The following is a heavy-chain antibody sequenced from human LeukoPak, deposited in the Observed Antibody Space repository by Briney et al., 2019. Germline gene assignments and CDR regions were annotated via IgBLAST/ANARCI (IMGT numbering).Heavy chain of an antibody. CDR2: IYGSGIT. D-gene: IGHD3-22*01. CDR3: ARLKFYDSTGYSPGYYMDV. Sequence: SETLSLTCTVSGDSIISNYWSWLRQSAGTGLEWIGRIYGSGITDYNPSLKSRVTMSLDTSRKQFSLRLTSVTAADTAVYYCARLKFYDSTGYSPGYYMDVWGKGTTVSVFS. V-gene: IGHV4-4*07. CDR1: GDSIISNY. J-gene: IGHJ6*03.